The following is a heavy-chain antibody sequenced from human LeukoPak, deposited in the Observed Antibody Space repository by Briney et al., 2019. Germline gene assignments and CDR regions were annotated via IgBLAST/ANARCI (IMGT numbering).Heavy chain of an antibody. CDR1: GFTFSNYS. J-gene: IGHJ4*02. CDR3: AKIMGDYYGVDN. D-gene: IGHD4-17*01. Sequence: GGSLSLSCAASGFTFSNYSMRWVRQAPGTGLEWVSIISAFGGHTYYADSVKDGFTISRDISNNILFLQVSSLRAEDTAVYYCAKIMGDYYGVDNWGQGTLVTVSS. V-gene: IGHV3-23*01. CDR2: ISAFGGHT.